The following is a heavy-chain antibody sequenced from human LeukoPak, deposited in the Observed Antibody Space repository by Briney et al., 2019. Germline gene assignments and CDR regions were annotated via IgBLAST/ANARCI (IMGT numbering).Heavy chain of an antibody. CDR1: GFTFTSYA. J-gene: IGHJ4*02. V-gene: IGHV3-23*01. D-gene: IGHD3-10*01. CDR3: GRVSMVGGGFDC. Sequence: GGSLRLSCAASGFTFTSYAISWVRQAPGKGLEWVSGISAVGGTTYYADSVKGRFTVSRDNSKNTVYLQMLSLRADDTAVYYCGRVSMVGGGFDCWGQGTLVTISS. CDR2: ISAVGGTT.